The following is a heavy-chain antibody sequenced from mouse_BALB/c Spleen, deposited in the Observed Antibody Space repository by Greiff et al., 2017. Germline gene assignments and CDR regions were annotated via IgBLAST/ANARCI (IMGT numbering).Heavy chain of an antibody. D-gene: IGHD2-4*01. V-gene: IGHV3-2*02. CDR3: AGDYPAWFAY. CDR1: GYSITSDYA. CDR2: ISYSGST. Sequence: EVKLQESGPGLVKPSQSLSLTCTVTGYSITSDYAWNWIRQFPGNKLEWMGYISYSGSTSYNPSLKSRISITRDTSKNQFFLQLNSVTTEDTATYYCAGDYPAWFAYWGQGTLVTVSA. J-gene: IGHJ3*01.